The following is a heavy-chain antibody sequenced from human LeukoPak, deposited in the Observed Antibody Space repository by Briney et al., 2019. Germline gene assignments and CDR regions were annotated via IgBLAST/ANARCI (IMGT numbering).Heavy chain of an antibody. CDR1: GFTFSGHS. Sequence: GGSLRLSCAASGFTFSGHSMTWVRQTPGKGLEWVSVIFGNGVKTYYADSLKGRFTISRNNSKSTLYLQMNSLRADDTAVYYCARVGDWSNYFGMDAWGQGTTVSVSS. D-gene: IGHD3-16*01. V-gene: IGHV3-23*01. CDR3: ARVGDWSNYFGMDA. J-gene: IGHJ6*02. CDR2: IFGNGVKT.